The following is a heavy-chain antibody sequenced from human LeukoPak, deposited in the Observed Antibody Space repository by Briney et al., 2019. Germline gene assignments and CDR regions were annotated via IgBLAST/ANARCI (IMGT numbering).Heavy chain of an antibody. V-gene: IGHV1-69*01. CDR3: ATDSYSYGLNWFDP. D-gene: IGHD5-18*01. CDR1: GGTFSSYA. Sequence: SVKVSCKASGGTFSSYAISWVRQAPGQGLEWMGGIIPIFGTANYAQKFQGRVTITADESTSTAYMELSSLRSEDTAVYYCATDSYSYGLNWFDPWGQGTLVTVSS. J-gene: IGHJ5*02. CDR2: IIPIFGTA.